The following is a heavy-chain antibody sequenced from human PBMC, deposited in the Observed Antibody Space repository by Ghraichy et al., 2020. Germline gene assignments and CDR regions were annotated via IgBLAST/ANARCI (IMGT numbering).Heavy chain of an antibody. D-gene: IGHD6-13*01. V-gene: IGHV3-23*01. CDR3: TKETQRTTAAGPIDY. CDR1: GFTFNSYA. Sequence: LSLTCAASGFTFNSYAMNWVRLAPGKGLEWVSIISGRGSTTYYADSVKGRFTISRDNSKNILYLQMNSLRAEDTAVYFCTKETQRTTAAGPIDYWGQGTLVTVSS. J-gene: IGHJ4*02. CDR2: ISGRGSTT.